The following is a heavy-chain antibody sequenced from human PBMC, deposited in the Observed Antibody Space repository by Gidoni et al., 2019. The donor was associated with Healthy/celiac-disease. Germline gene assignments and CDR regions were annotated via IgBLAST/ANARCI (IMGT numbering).Heavy chain of an antibody. J-gene: IGHJ4*02. Sequence: QVQLVESGGGVVQPGRSLRLSCAASGFTFSSYGMHWVRQAPGKGLEWVAVISYDGSNKYYADSVKGRFTISRDNSKNTLYLQMNSLRAEDTAVYYCAKSTVRSVPSPFDYWGQGTLVTVSS. V-gene: IGHV3-30*18. CDR3: AKSTVRSVPSPFDY. CDR1: GFTFSSYG. D-gene: IGHD2-2*01. CDR2: ISYDGSNK.